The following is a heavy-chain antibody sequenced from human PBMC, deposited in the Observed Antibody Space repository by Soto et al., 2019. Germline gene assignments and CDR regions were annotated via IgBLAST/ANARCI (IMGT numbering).Heavy chain of an antibody. V-gene: IGHV4-31*03. Sequence: QVQLQESGPGLVKPSQTLSLTCTVSGGSISGGNYYWSWIRQHPGKGLEWIGYIFYSGSTYYNPSLNCRFTLSVERSKNQCSLMLRSLTAADTVVYCCAPCLDFGWTFGYWGQGTLVTVSS. CDR3: APCLDFGWTFGY. D-gene: IGHD6-19*01. CDR1: GGSISGGNYY. CDR2: IFYSGST. J-gene: IGHJ4*02.